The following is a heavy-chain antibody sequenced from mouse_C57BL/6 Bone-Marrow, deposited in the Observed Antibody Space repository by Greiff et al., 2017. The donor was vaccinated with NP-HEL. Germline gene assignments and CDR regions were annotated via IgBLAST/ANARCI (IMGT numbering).Heavy chain of an antibody. Sequence: VKLMESGAELVKPGASVKLSCKASGYTFTSYWMQWVKQRPGQGLEWIGEIDPSDSYTNYNQKFKGKATLTVDTSSSTAYMQLSSLTSEDSAVYYCARWGGSHWYFDVWGTGTTVTVSS. V-gene: IGHV1-50*01. D-gene: IGHD3-2*02. J-gene: IGHJ1*03. CDR1: GYTFTSYW. CDR3: ARWGGSHWYFDV. CDR2: IDPSDSYT.